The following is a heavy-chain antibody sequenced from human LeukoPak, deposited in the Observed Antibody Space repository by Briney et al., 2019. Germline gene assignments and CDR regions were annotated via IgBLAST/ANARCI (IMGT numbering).Heavy chain of an antibody. CDR1: GFTFSSYW. CDR3: AGVYNTNRRAFDM. J-gene: IGHJ3*02. CDR2: INTDGSTT. D-gene: IGHD1-14*01. V-gene: IGHV3-74*01. Sequence: GGSLRLSCAASGFTFSSYWIHWVRQAPGKGLVWVPRINTDGSTTVYADSVRGRFTISRDNAKNTLYLQMISLRPEDTAVYYCAGVYNTNRRAFDMWGQGTMVTVSS.